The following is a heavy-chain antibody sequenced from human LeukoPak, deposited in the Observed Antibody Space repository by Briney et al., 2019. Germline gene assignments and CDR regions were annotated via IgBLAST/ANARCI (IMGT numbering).Heavy chain of an antibody. CDR2: INSDGSSI. CDR3: ARDLSKYYYDSSGWDLDY. V-gene: IGHV3-74*01. CDR1: GFTFSSHW. D-gene: IGHD3-22*01. Sequence: GGSLRLSCAASGFTFSSHWMHWVRQAPGKGLVWVSRINSDGSSISYADSVKGRFTISRDNAKNTLYLQMNSLRAEDTAVYYCARDLSKYYYDSSGWDLDYWGQGTLVTVSS. J-gene: IGHJ4*02.